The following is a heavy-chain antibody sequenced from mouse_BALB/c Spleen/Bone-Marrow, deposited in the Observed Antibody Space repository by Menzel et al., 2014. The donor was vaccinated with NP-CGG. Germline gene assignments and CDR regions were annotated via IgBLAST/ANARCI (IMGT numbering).Heavy chain of an antibody. D-gene: IGHD1-1*01. CDR3: VRQGAVAATRGFAY. J-gene: IGHJ3*01. V-gene: IGHV5-12-1*01. Sequence: EVKVVESGGGLVKPGGSLKLSCAASGFASSSHDMSWVRQTPEKRLEWVAYISSGGGSTYCSDTVKGRFTISRDNAKNTLYLQMSSLKSEDTAMYYCVRQGAVAATRGFAYWGQGTLVTVSA. CDR2: ISSGGGST. CDR1: GFASSSHD.